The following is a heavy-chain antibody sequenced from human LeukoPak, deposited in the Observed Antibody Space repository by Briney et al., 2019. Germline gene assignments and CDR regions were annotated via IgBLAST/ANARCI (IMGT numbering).Heavy chain of an antibody. CDR2: ISGSGGST. CDR3: VKDRLSSGYLSSLDF. Sequence: PGGSLRLSCTASGFTFSTYAMSWVRQTPGKGLKWVSSISGSGGSTYYADSVEGRFTMSRDNSKKTLYLQMDSLRAEDTAVYYCVKDRLSSGYLSSLDFWAQGTLVTVSS. J-gene: IGHJ4*02. CDR1: GFTFSTYA. V-gene: IGHV3-23*01. D-gene: IGHD3-22*01.